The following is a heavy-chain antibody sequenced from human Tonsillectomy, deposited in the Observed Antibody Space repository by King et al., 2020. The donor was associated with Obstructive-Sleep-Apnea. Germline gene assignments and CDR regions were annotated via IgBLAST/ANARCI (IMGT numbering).Heavy chain of an antibody. D-gene: IGHD6-13*01. CDR1: GGSFSDYY. J-gene: IGHJ5*02. CDR3: ARGSGAAAVNWFDP. V-gene: IGHV4-34*01. Sequence: VQLQQWGAGLLKPSETLSLTCAVFGGSFSDYYWSWIRQPPGKGLEGIGEINHSGSTNYNPSLKIRVTISVDTSKNQFSLRLNSVTAADTAVYYCARGSGAAAVNWFDPWGQGTLVTVSS. CDR2: INHSGST.